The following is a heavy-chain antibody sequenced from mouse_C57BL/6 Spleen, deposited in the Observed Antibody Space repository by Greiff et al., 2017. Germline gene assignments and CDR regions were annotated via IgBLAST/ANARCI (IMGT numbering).Heavy chain of an antibody. V-gene: IGHV5-16*01. D-gene: IGHD2-5*01. Sequence: ESEGGLVQPGSSMKLSCTASGFTFSDYYMAWVRQVPEKGLEWVANITYDGSSTYYLDSLKSRFIISRDNAKNILYLQMSSLKSEDTDTYYCARERRGYSNYVFFDYWGQGTTLTVSS. J-gene: IGHJ2*01. CDR1: GFTFSDYY. CDR3: ARERRGYSNYVFFDY. CDR2: ITYDGSST.